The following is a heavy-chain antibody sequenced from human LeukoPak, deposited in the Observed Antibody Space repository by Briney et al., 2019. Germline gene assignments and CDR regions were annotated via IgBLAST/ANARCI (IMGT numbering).Heavy chain of an antibody. D-gene: IGHD3-10*01. CDR1: GYSFTSSW. CDR2: INPGDSDT. V-gene: IGHV5-51*01. CDR3: ARQPGAGWFDP. Sequence: GESLKISCQTSGYSFTSSWIGWARQMPGKGLEWMAIINPGDSDTRYSPSFQGQVTISADKSISTVYLQWGSLKASDTAMYYCARQPGAGWFDPWGQGTLVAVSS. J-gene: IGHJ5*02.